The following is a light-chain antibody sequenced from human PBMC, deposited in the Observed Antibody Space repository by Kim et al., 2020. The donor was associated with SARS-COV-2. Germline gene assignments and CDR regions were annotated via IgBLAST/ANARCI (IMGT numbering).Light chain of an antibody. CDR3: QQSYSTPPLYT. CDR2: AAS. Sequence: DIQMTQSPSSLSASVGDRVTITCRASQSISSYLNWYQQKPGKAPKLLIYAASSLQSGVPSRFSSSGSGTDFTLTISSLQPEDFATYYCQQSYSTPPLYTFGQGTKLEI. V-gene: IGKV1-39*01. J-gene: IGKJ2*01. CDR1: QSISSY.